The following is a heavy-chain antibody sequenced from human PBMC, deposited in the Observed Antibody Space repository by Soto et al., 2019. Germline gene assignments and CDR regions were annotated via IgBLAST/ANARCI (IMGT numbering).Heavy chain of an antibody. V-gene: IGHV4-4*02. CDR1: GGSFTSNNW. CDR2: IYRTGST. J-gene: IGHJ4*02. D-gene: IGHD1-7*01. Sequence: PSRTLSLTCAVSGGSFTSNNWWTWVRQPPGQGLEWIGEIYRTGSTNYNPSLKSRVTISLDKSENQSSLKVTSLTAADTAVYYCASRDPGTSVDYWGQGTLVTVSS. CDR3: ASRDPGTSVDY.